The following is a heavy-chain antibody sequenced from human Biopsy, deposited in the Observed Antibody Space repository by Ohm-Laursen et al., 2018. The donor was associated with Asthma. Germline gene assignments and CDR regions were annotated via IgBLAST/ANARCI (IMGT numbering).Heavy chain of an antibody. CDR2: LIPVLGTP. CDR3: ARGYSGSDRIVYYYSGLEV. Sequence: GASVKVSCKASGDSFSNYAISWVRQAPGQGLEWMGGLIPVLGTPDHAQMFEGRVTITADESTSTVYMELRSLSSEDTAVYYCARGYSGSDRIVYYYSGLEVWGQGTTVTVSS. CDR1: GDSFSNYA. D-gene: IGHD5-12*01. V-gene: IGHV1-69*13. J-gene: IGHJ6*02.